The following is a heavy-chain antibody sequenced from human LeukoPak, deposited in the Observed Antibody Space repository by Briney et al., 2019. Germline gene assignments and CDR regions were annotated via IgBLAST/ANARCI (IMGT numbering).Heavy chain of an antibody. CDR2: IYHSGST. CDR3: AAIVVVVAATPTRHFDY. D-gene: IGHD2-15*01. Sequence: SETLSLTCTVSGGSIRSSYYYWGWIRQPPGKGLEWIGYIYHSGSTYYNPSLESRVTISVDRSKNQFSLKLSSVTAADTAVYYCAAIVVVVAATPTRHFDYWGQGTLVTVSS. CDR1: GGSIRSSYYY. J-gene: IGHJ4*02. V-gene: IGHV4-30-2*01.